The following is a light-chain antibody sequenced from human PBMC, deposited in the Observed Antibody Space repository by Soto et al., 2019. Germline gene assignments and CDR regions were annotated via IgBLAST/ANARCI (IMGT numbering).Light chain of an antibody. J-gene: IGKJ1*01. V-gene: IGKV1-39*01. CDR3: QESRSALWGT. CDR2: GAS. Sequence: DIQMTQSPSSLSASLGDRVTITRRTSQNIYNSLNWYQQKAGRAPAVLIYGASNLQGRVPLRFSGSGSWTDFTLTISGLQPEDSDTYYCQESRSALWGTCGQGTKVDIK. CDR1: QNIYNS.